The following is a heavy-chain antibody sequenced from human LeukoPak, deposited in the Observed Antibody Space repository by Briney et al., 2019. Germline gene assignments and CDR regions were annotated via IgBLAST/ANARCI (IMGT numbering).Heavy chain of an antibody. J-gene: IGHJ4*02. Sequence: GGSLRLSCAASEFTFSSYSMNWVRQAPGKGLEWVSYITNSGNSKSYADSVKGRFTISRDNTKNSLYLQMNGLRAEDTAVYYCARARSGGYLTFDYWGQGILVTVSS. CDR1: EFTFSSYS. CDR2: ITNSGNSK. CDR3: ARARSGGYLTFDY. V-gene: IGHV3-48*01. D-gene: IGHD3-22*01.